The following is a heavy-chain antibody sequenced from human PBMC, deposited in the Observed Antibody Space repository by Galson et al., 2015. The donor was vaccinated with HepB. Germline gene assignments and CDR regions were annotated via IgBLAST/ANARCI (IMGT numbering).Heavy chain of an antibody. CDR1: GGTFSSYA. J-gene: IGHJ6*03. CDR2: IIPIFGTA. D-gene: IGHD5-18*01. Sequence: SVKVSCKASGGTFSSYAISWVRQAPGQGLEWMGGIIPIFGTANYAQKFQGRVTITADESTSTAYMELSSLRSEDTAVYYCALNSDTAMVPGFPRYYYYYMDVWGKGTTVTVSS. CDR3: ALNSDTAMVPGFPRYYYYYMDV. V-gene: IGHV1-69*13.